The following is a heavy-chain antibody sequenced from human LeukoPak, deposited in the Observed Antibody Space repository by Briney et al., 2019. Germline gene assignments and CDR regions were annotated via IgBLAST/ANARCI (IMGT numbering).Heavy chain of an antibody. Sequence: GESLKISCKGSGYSFTSYWIGWVRQMPGKGLEWMGIIYPGDSDTRYSPSFQGQVTISADKSISTAYLQWSSLKASDTAMYYCARHVVVGHSSSWRGNYYYMDVWGKGTTVTVSS. CDR3: ARHVVVGHSSSWRGNYYYMDV. CDR1: GYSFTSYW. J-gene: IGHJ6*03. CDR2: IYPGDSDT. V-gene: IGHV5-51*01. D-gene: IGHD6-13*01.